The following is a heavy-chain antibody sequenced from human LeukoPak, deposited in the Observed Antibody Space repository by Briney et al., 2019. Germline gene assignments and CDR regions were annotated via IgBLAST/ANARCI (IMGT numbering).Heavy chain of an antibody. CDR1: GFTFSKDW. J-gene: IGHJ4*02. D-gene: IGHD6-19*01. CDR3: ATKQWLAPPPDS. Sequence: PGGSLRLSCAASGFTFSKDWMRWVRQAPGKGLESVSRINTDGTVTTYADSVKGRFTVSRDNADNTMFLQMNSVRDEDTAVYYCATKQWLAPPPDSWGQGTPVTVSS. CDR2: INTDGTVT. V-gene: IGHV3-74*01.